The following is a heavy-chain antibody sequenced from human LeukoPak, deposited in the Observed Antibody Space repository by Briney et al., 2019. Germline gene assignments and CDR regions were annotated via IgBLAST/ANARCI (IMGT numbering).Heavy chain of an antibody. CDR3: ARLNCGGDCLYYYYYMDV. CDR1: GFTVSSNY. CDR2: INSGGRT. D-gene: IGHD2-21*01. Sequence: LAGGSLKLPCAASGFTVSSNYISGVPQAPGKGLEGVPVINSGGRTYYADSVKGRFTISRDNSKNTLYLQMNSLRAEDTAVYYCARLNCGGDCLYYYYYMDVWGKGTTVTVSS. J-gene: IGHJ6*03. V-gene: IGHV3-66*02.